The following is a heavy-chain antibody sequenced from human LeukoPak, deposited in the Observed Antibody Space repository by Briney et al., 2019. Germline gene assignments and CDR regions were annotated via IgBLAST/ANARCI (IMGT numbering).Heavy chain of an antibody. CDR2: INHSGST. CDR1: GGSFSGYY. D-gene: IGHD3-10*01. Sequence: SETLSLTCAVYGGSFSGYYWSWIRQPPGKGLEWIGEINHSGSTNYNPSLKSRVTISVDTSKNQFSLKLSSVTAADTAVYYCARGIARRQHMVRGVKGSNYYGMDVWGQGTTVTVSS. CDR3: ARGIARRQHMVRGVKGSNYYGMDV. J-gene: IGHJ6*02. V-gene: IGHV4-34*01.